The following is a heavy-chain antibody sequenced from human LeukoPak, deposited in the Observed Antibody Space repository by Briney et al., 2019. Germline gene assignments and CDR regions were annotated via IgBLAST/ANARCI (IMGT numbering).Heavy chain of an antibody. V-gene: IGHV3-11*04. D-gene: IGHD6-19*01. J-gene: IGHJ4*02. CDR3: ARDFSPLAVDPHARFDY. CDR1: GGSIYGGGYY. CDR2: ISSSGSTI. Sequence: LSLTCTVSGGSIYGGGYYWSWIRQPPGKGLEWVSYISSSGSTIYYADSVKGRFTISRDNSKNTLYLQMNSLRAEDTAVYYCARDFSPLAVDPHARFDYWGQGTLVTVSS.